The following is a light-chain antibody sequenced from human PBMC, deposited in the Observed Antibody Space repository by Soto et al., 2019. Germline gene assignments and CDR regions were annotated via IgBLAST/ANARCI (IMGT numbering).Light chain of an antibody. CDR1: QAISNY. J-gene: IGKJ1*01. CDR3: QKYNSAPRT. CDR2: AAS. Sequence: DIQMTQSPSSLSASVGDRVTITCRASQAISNYLAWYQQKSGQVPKLLIYAASTLQSGVPSRFSGSVSGTDFTLTINSLQPEDVATYYCQKYNSAPRTFGQGTKVEIK. V-gene: IGKV1-27*01.